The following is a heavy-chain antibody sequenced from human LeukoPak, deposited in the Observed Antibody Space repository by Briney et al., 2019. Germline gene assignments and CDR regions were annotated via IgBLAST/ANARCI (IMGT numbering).Heavy chain of an antibody. Sequence: PSETLSLTCTVSGGSISSYYWSWIRQPPGKGLEWIGYTYYSGSTNYNPSLKSRVTISVDTSKNQFSLKLSSVTAADTAVYYCARSFSGSEYWGQGTLVTVSS. D-gene: IGHD5-12*01. CDR1: GGSISSYY. V-gene: IGHV4-59*08. J-gene: IGHJ4*02. CDR3: ARSFSGSEY. CDR2: TYYSGST.